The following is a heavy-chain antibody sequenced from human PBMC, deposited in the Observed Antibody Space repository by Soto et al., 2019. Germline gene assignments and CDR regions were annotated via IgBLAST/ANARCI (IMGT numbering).Heavy chain of an antibody. V-gene: IGHV1-69*13. D-gene: IGHD3-9*01. CDR3: ASDYDILTGYYDTDY. CDR1: GGTFSSYA. J-gene: IGHJ4*02. Sequence: SVKVACKASGGTFSSYAISWVRQAPGQGLEWMGGIIPIFGTANYAQKFQGRVTITADESTSTAYMELSSLRSEDTAVYYCASDYDILTGYYDTDYWGQGTLVTVSS. CDR2: IIPIFGTA.